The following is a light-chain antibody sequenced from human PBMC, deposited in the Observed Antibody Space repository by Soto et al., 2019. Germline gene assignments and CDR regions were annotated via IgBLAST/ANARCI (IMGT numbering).Light chain of an antibody. CDR3: QQYNHWPPT. V-gene: IGKV3D-15*01. Sequence: ELVLTQSPATLSLSPGARAPLSCRASQSIDTYLAWYQQKHGQAPSLLIYGASTRATGVPARFSGSVSGTELTITIASLQSEDGEVYCGQQYNHWPPTFGPGTRLEIK. CDR2: GAS. J-gene: IGKJ5*01. CDR1: QSIDTY.